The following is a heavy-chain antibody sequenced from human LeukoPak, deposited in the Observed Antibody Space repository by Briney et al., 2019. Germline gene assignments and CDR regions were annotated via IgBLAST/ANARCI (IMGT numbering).Heavy chain of an antibody. D-gene: IGHD1-26*01. Sequence: PSETLSLTCTVSGGSISSYYWSWIRQPPGKGLEWIGYIYYSGSTNYNPSLKSRVTISVDTSKNQFSLKLSSVTAADTAVYYCARVPYSGSADYWGQGTLVTVSS. J-gene: IGHJ4*02. CDR1: GGSISSYY. CDR3: ARVPYSGSADY. CDR2: IYYSGST. V-gene: IGHV4-59*01.